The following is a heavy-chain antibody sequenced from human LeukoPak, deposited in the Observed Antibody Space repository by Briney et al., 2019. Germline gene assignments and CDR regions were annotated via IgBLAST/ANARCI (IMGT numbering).Heavy chain of an antibody. CDR3: ARDYPAIAAAGRVWFDP. CDR1: GGTFSSYV. D-gene: IGHD6-13*01. V-gene: IGHV1-69*05. J-gene: IGHJ5*02. CDR2: IIPIFGTA. Sequence: GASVKVSCKASGGTFSSYVISWVRQAPGQGLEWMGGIIPIFGTANYAQKFQGRVTITTDESTSTAYMELSSLRSEGTAVYYCARDYPAIAAAGRVWFDPWGQGTLVTVSS.